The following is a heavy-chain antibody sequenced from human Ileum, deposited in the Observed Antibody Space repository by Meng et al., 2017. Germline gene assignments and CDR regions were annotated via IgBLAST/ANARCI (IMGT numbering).Heavy chain of an antibody. CDR3: AKYFSRTNWGWGFAY. V-gene: IGHV3-23*01. J-gene: IGHJ4*02. Sequence: ESLKISCAASGFAFSIYPMGWARQAPGKGPEWVSSISGSGDTTYYADSVKGRFIISRDNSKNTLYLQMTSLRAEDTAVYYCAKYFSRTNWGWGFAYWGQGNLVNGAS. CDR2: ISGSGDTT. D-gene: IGHD7-27*01. CDR1: GFAFSIYP.